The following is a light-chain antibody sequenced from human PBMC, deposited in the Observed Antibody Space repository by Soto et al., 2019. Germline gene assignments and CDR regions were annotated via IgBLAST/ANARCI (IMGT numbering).Light chain of an antibody. CDR2: DVN. J-gene: IGLJ2*01. V-gene: IGLV2-11*01. CDR3: CSYAGSYILL. Sequence: QSALTQPRSVSGSPGQSVTISCTGTSSDVGGYNYVSWYQQHPGKAPKLMIYDVNKRPSGVPDRFSGSKSGNTASLIISGLQAEDEADFYCCSYAGSYILLFGGGTKLTVL. CDR1: SSDVGGYNY.